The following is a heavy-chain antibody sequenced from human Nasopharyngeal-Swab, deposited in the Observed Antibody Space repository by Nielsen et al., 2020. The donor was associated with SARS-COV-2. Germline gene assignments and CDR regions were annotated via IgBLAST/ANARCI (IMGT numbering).Heavy chain of an antibody. CDR3: ARVKITIFGVAYFDY. J-gene: IGHJ4*02. V-gene: IGHV4-39*07. CDR2: IYYSGST. D-gene: IGHD3-3*01. Sequence: RQAPGKGLEWIGSIYYSGSTYYNPSLKSRVTISVDTSKNQFSLKLSSVTAADTAVYYCARVKITIFGVAYFDYWGQGTLVTVSS.